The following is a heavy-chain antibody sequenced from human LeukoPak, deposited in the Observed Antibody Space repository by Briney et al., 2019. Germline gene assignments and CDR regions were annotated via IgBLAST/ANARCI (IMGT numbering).Heavy chain of an antibody. CDR1: GYSIAHGFF. CDR3: ARVEVPRDINDWYFDL. J-gene: IGHJ2*01. V-gene: IGHV4-38-2*02. D-gene: IGHD2-15*01. CDR2: LYHSGTT. Sequence: SETLSLTCTVSGYSIAHGFFWAWIRQPPGGGLEWIGSLYHSGTTYYNTSQKSRISTSVDTSKNQFSLKLRLVTAADTAVYYCARVEVPRDINDWYFDLWGRGTLVTVSS.